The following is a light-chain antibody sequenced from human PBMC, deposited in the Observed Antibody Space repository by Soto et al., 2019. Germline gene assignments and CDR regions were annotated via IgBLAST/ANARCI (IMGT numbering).Light chain of an antibody. CDR1: QTVSRDY. J-gene: IGKJ1*01. CDR3: QQYGNSPPT. V-gene: IGKV3-20*01. CDR2: GAS. Sequence: EIVLTQSPGTLSLSPGERATLSCRASQTVSRDYLAWYHQRPGQAPRLLIYGASSRATGIPDRFSGSGSGTDFTLTISRLEPEDFAVYHCQQYGNSPPTFGQGTKVDIK.